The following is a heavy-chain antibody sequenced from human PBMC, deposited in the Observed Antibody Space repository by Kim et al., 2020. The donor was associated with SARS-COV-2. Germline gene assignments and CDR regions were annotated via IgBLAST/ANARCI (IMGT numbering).Heavy chain of an antibody. CDR1: GFTVSSNY. V-gene: IGHV3-66*01. Sequence: GGSLRLSCAASGFTVSSNYMSWVRQAPGKGLEWVSVIYSGGSTYYADSVKGRFTISRDNSKNTLYLQMNSLRAEDTAVYYCARDLLLRSVGTGATSDAFDSCSGGTTVTV. J-gene: IGHJ3*02. CDR2: IYSGGST. CDR3: ARDLLLRSVGTGATSDAFDS. D-gene: IGHD5-18*01.